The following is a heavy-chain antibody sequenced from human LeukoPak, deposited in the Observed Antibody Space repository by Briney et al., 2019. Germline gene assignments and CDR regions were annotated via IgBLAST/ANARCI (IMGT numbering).Heavy chain of an antibody. CDR3: ARGGRDSYYYDTNGFPYFFHY. CDR1: VGTFSTYA. J-gene: IGHJ4*02. D-gene: IGHD3-22*01. V-gene: IGHV1-69*13. Sequence: SVKVSCKASVGTFSTYAVSWVRQAPGEGLEWMGGIIPIFGTADYAQKFQVRLTITADESTSTVFMELSSLTSEDTAVYFCARGGRDSYYYDTNGFPYFFHYWGQGTLVTVSS. CDR2: IIPIFGTA.